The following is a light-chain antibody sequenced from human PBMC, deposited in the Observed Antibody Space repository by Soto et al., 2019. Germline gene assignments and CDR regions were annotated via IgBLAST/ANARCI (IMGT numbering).Light chain of an antibody. Sequence: QSALTQPASVSGSPGQSITISCTGTSSDVGSYNLVSWYRQHPGNAPKLMIYEGSKRPSGVSNRFFGSKSGNTASLTISGLQAEDEADYYCCSFARGSTLVFGGGTKLTVL. J-gene: IGLJ3*02. CDR1: SSDVGSYNL. V-gene: IGLV2-23*01. CDR2: EGS. CDR3: CSFARGSTLV.